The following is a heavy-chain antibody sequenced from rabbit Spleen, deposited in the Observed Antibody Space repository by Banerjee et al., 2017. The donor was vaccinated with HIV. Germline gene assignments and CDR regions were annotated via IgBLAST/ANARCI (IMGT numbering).Heavy chain of an antibody. CDR3: ARGSATMTMVITGYYLNL. CDR2: IAGSSSGFT. Sequence: QEQLEESGGDLVKPEGSLTLTCTASGFSFSSDWMCWVRQAPGKGLEWISCIAGSSSGFTYSASWAKGRFTISKTSSTTVTLQMTSLTAADTATYFCARGSATMTMVITGYYLNLWGQGTLVTVS. D-gene: IGHD2-1*01. J-gene: IGHJ4*01. CDR1: GFSFSSDW. V-gene: IGHV1S45*01.